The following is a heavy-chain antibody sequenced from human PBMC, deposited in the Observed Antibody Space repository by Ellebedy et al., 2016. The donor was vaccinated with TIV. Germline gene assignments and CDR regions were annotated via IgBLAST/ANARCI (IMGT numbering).Heavy chain of an antibody. CDR3: ARHRRSTYGYLVD. CDR2: FFYSGST. D-gene: IGHD5-18*01. Sequence: MPSETLSLTCTVSGGSISSHYWSWIRQPPGKGLEWIGYFFYSGSTNSNPPLKSRVTVSVDTSKNQFSLHLTSVTAADTAVYYCARHRRSTYGYLVDWGQGTLVTVSS. J-gene: IGHJ4*02. V-gene: IGHV4-59*08. CDR1: GGSISSHY.